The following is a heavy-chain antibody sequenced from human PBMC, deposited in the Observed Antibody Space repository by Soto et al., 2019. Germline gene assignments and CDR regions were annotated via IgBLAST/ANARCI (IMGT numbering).Heavy chain of an antibody. J-gene: IGHJ4*02. V-gene: IGHV3-23*01. CDR1: GFTFSSYA. CDR3: AKALRYFDCGPLEGHGY. D-gene: IGHD3-9*01. Sequence: EVQLLESGGGLVQPGGSLRLSCAASGFTFSSYAMSWVRQAPGKGLEWVSAISGSGGSTYYADSVKGRFIISRDNSKNTLYLQMNSLRAEDTAVYYCAKALRYFDCGPLEGHGYWGQGTLVTVSS. CDR2: ISGSGGST.